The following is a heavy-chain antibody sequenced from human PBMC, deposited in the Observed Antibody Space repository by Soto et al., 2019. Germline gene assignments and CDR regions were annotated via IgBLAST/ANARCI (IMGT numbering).Heavy chain of an antibody. CDR2: IFYSGST. Sequence: SETLSLTCTVSGDSISSSNYVWGWIRQPPGKGLEWIGTIFYSGSTYYNPSLKSRVTISVDTSKNQFSLKLTSVTAADTALYYCARRYGWLYFDYWGQGSLVTVSS. CDR3: ARRYGWLYFDY. J-gene: IGHJ4*02. V-gene: IGHV4-39*01. D-gene: IGHD6-19*01. CDR1: GDSISSSNYV.